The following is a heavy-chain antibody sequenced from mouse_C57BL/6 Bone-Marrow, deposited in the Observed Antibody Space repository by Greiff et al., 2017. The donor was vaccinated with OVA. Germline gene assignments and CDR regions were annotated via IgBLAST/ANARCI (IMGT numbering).Heavy chain of an antibody. CDR3: ARRDPYYYGSLHWYFDV. CDR2: ILPGSGST. Sequence: QVQLKQSGAELMKPGASVKLSCKATGYTFTGYWIEWVKQRPGHGLEWIGEILPGSGSTNYNEKFKGKATFTADTSSNTAYMQLSSLTTEDSAIYYCARRDPYYYGSLHWYFDVWGTGTTVTVSS. D-gene: IGHD1-1*01. CDR1: GYTFTGYW. V-gene: IGHV1-9*01. J-gene: IGHJ1*03.